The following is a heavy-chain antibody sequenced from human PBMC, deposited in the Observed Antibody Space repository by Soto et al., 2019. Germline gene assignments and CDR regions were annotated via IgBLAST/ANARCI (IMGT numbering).Heavy chain of an antibody. CDR2: ISDDGRTT. V-gene: IGHV3-23*01. Sequence: GGSLRLSCAASGFTFSDYYMSWIRQAPGKGLEWVSSISDDGRTTYYADSVKGRFTISRDSSKSTLYLQMNTLRAEDTAMYYCVKDWRGSKCPCMDVWGQGITVTVSS. D-gene: IGHD3-3*01. CDR3: VKDWRGSKCPCMDV. J-gene: IGHJ6*02. CDR1: GFTFSDYY.